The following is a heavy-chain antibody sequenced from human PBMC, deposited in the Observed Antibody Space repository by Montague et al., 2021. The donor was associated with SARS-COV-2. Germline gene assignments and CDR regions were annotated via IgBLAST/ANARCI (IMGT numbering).Heavy chain of an antibody. Sequence: SVKVSCKVSGYTLTELSMHWVRQAPGKGLEWMGGFDPEDGETIYAQKFQGRVTMTEDTSTDTAYMELSSLRSEDTAVYYCAHDRVTMIVVAKADAFDIWGQGTTVTVSS. J-gene: IGHJ3*02. CDR2: FDPEDGET. CDR1: GYTLTELS. CDR3: AHDRVTMIVVAKADAFDI. V-gene: IGHV1-24*01. D-gene: IGHD3-22*01.